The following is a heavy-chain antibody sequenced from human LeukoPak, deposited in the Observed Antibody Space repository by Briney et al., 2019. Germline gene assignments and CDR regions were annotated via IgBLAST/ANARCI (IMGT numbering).Heavy chain of an antibody. V-gene: IGHV3-30*18. D-gene: IGHD6-19*01. CDR2: ISYDGSNK. Sequence: PGGSLRLSCAASGFTFSSYGMHWVRQAPGKGLEWVAVISYDGSNKYYADSVKGRFTISRDNSKNTLYLQMNSLRAEDTAVYYCAKVPVYSSGWYDYWGQGTLVTVSS. CDR3: AKVPVYSSGWYDY. J-gene: IGHJ4*02. CDR1: GFTFSSYG.